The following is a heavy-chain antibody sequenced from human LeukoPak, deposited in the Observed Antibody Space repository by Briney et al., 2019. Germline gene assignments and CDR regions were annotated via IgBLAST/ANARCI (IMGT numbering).Heavy chain of an antibody. CDR2: VSGSGDST. CDR3: AKSPYIASHIVCDY. CDR1: GFTFSSYA. Sequence: GGSLRLSCAASGFTFSSYAMSWVRQAPGKGLEWVSTVSGSGDSTWYADSVKGRFTISRDNSKSTLYLQMNSLRAEDTAVYYCAKSPYIASHIVCDYWGQGTLVTVSS. V-gene: IGHV3-23*01. D-gene: IGHD3-16*01. J-gene: IGHJ4*02.